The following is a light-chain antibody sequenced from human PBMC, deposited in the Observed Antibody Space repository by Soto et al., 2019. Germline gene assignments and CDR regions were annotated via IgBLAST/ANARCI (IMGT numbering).Light chain of an antibody. Sequence: VLAQPASVSGSPGQPITISCTGTSSDIGAYNYVSWYQQYPGQAPKLMLYEASNRPSGVPDRFSGSTSGNTASLTISGLQAAVEAEYFCSLYTSENTYVFGAGTKVTVL. J-gene: IGLJ1*01. CDR1: SSDIGAYNY. CDR2: EAS. CDR3: SLYTSENTYV. V-gene: IGLV2-14*01.